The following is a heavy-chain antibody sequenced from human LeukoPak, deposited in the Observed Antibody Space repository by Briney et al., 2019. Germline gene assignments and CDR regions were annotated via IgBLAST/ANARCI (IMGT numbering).Heavy chain of an antibody. CDR2: IRFDGGDT. Sequence: GWSLPLSCPACGFSFRSYDMDWVRPAPAKGLAWVAFIRFDGGDTYYGDYVEGRFTISRDNSKNTLYLQMNSLRVEDTAMYYCANLAVAGPFVWWGEGTLVTVSS. J-gene: IGHJ4*02. CDR3: ANLAVAGPFVW. CDR1: GFSFRSYD. V-gene: IGHV3-30*02. D-gene: IGHD6-19*01.